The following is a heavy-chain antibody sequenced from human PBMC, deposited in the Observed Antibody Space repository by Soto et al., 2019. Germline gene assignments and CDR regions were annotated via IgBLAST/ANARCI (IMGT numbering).Heavy chain of an antibody. V-gene: IGHV3-53*02. J-gene: IGHJ5*02. Sequence: EVQVVETGGGLIQPGGSLRLSCAVSGFTVSSNYMSWVRQPPGKGPGWVSDIYSGGSTYYADSVKGRFTISRDNSKNTLDLQMNSLRAEDTAVYYCARERDGHNPNWFDLWGQGTLVTVSS. CDR2: IYSGGST. CDR1: GFTVSSNY. D-gene: IGHD2-8*01. CDR3: ARERDGHNPNWFDL.